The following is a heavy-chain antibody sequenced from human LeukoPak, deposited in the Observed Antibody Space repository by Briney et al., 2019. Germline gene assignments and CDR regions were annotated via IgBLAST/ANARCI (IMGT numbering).Heavy chain of an antibody. Sequence: SETLSLTCTVSGGSISSYYWSWIRQPPGKGLEWVGYIYYSGGTNYNPSLKSRVTISVDTSKNQFSLKLSSVTAADTAVYYCASGTYYYDSTGLRYYYYRLDIWGQGTTVTVSS. CDR3: ASGTYYYDSTGLRYYYYRLDI. D-gene: IGHD3-22*01. V-gene: IGHV4-59*08. J-gene: IGHJ6*02. CDR1: GGSISSYY. CDR2: IYYSGGT.